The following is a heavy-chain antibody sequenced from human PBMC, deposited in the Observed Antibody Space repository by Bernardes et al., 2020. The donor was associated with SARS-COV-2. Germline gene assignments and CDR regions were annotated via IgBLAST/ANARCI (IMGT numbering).Heavy chain of an antibody. CDR3: AKYRDSTPVRLFDS. D-gene: IGHD6-6*01. J-gene: IGHJ4*02. CDR2: IGTEGGGI. V-gene: IGHV3-23*01. CDR1: GFTIRSYA. Sequence: GSLRLSCAASGFTIRSYAMTWVRQAPGKGLEWVSVIGTEGGGIHYADSVKGRFTISRDTSKNTLYLQMTSLRVEDTAVYYCAKYRDSTPVRLFDSWGQGTLVTVSS.